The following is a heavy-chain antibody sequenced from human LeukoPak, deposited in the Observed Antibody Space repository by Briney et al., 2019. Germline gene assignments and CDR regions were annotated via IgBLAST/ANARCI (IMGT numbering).Heavy chain of an antibody. D-gene: IGHD3-10*01. J-gene: IGHJ3*02. CDR1: GFTFSSYG. CDR2: ISYDGSNK. Sequence: GGSLRLSCAASGFTFSSYGMHWVRQAPGKGLEWVAVISYDGSNKYYADSVKGRFTISRDNSKNTLYLQMNSLRAEDTAVYYCAKASGVPWADYAFDIWGQGTIVTVSS. CDR3: AKASGVPWADYAFDI. V-gene: IGHV3-30*18.